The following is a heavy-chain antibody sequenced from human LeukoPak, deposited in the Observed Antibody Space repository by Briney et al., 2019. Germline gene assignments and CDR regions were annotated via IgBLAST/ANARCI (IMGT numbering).Heavy chain of an antibody. D-gene: IGHD3-10*01. CDR1: GGTFSTLA. V-gene: IGHV1-69*11. J-gene: IGHJ3*02. Sequence: SVKVSCKASGGTFSTLAINWVRQAPGQGLEWMGRIIPILGQTNYALKFQGRVTITADESTSTAHMDLSGLRSEDTAVYYCAKVRGSDAFDIWGQGTMVTVSS. CDR2: IIPILGQT. CDR3: AKVRGSDAFDI.